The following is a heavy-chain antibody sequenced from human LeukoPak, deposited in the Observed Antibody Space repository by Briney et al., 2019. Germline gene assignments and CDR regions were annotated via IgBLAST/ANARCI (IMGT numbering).Heavy chain of an antibody. Sequence: GGSLRLSCAASGFTFSSYAMSWVHQAPGKGLEWVSSISGSGVGTYYADSVKGRFTFSRDNSKNTLYLQMNSLRAEDTAVYYCAKISSSSCTDYWGQGTLVTVSS. V-gene: IGHV3-23*01. CDR2: ISGSGVGT. CDR1: GFTFSSYA. D-gene: IGHD6-19*01. CDR3: AKISSSSCTDY. J-gene: IGHJ4*02.